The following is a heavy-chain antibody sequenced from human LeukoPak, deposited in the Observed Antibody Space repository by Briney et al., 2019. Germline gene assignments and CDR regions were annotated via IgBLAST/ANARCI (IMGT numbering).Heavy chain of an antibody. CDR1: GFTFSSYS. CDR3: ARDYSPAAIAGDYYFDY. D-gene: IGHD2-2*01. V-gene: IGHV3-21*01. CDR2: ISSSSSYI. J-gene: IGHJ4*02. Sequence: PGGSLRLSCAASGFTFSSYSMNWVRQAPGKGLEWVSSISSSSSYIYYADSVKGRFTISRDNAKNSLYLQMNSLRAEDTAVYYCARDYSPAAIAGDYYFDYWGQGTLVTVSS.